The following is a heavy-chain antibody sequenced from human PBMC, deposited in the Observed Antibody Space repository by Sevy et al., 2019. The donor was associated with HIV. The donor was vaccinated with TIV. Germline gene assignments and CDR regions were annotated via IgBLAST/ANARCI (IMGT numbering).Heavy chain of an antibody. CDR3: ARDRKVRGVMGYFDY. Sequence: GGSLRLSCAASGFTFSSYAMHWVRQAPGKGLEWVAVISYDGSNKYYADSVKGRFTISGDNSKNTLYLQMNSLRAEDTAVYYCARDRKVRGVMGYFDYWGQGTLVTVSS. CDR1: GFTFSSYA. D-gene: IGHD3-10*01. J-gene: IGHJ4*02. CDR2: ISYDGSNK. V-gene: IGHV3-30-3*01.